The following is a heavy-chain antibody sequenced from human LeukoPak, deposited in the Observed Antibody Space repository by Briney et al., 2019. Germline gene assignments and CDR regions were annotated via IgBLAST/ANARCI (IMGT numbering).Heavy chain of an antibody. Sequence: ASVKVSCKASGYTFTSYGISWVRQAPGQGLEWMGWINPNNGNTNYAQKFQGRVTMTRNTSTSTAYRELSSLRSEDTAVYYCSTLTYYYDSSGYYSYYCYYWGQGTRVSVSS. CDR1: GYTFTSYG. J-gene: IGHJ4*02. D-gene: IGHD3-22*01. CDR3: STLTYYYDSSGYYSYYCYY. V-gene: IGHV1-18*01. CDR2: INPNNGNT.